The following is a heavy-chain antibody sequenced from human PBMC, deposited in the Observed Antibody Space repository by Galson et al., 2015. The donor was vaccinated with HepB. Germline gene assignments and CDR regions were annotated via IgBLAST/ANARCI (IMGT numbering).Heavy chain of an antibody. D-gene: IGHD5-18*01. CDR3: ARNTVRDTAMVSNDY. Sequence: SLRLSCAASGFTFSSNSMNWVRQAPGKGLEWVSYISSTSSTIYYADSVKGRFTIFRDNAKNSLYLQMNSLRAEDTAIYYCARNTVRDTAMVSNDYWGQGTLVTVSS. J-gene: IGHJ4*02. CDR2: ISSTSSTI. CDR1: GFTFSSNS. V-gene: IGHV3-48*04.